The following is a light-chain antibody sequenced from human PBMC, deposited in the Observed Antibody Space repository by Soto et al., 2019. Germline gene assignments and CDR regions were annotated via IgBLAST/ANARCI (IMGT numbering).Light chain of an antibody. CDR3: CSYAGRYTYV. CDR2: AVS. CDR1: SSDIGSYDH. J-gene: IGLJ1*01. Sequence: QSVLTQPASASGSPGQSITISCSETSSDIGSYDHVAWYQQFPGKSPKLIIYAVSDRPSGVSDRFSGSKSGISASLTISGLQTEDEADYYCCSYAGRYTYVFGGGTKVTVL. V-gene: IGLV2-14*03.